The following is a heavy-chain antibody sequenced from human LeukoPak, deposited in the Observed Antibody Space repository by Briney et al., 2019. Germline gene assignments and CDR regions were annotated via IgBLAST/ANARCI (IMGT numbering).Heavy chain of an antibody. D-gene: IGHD3-10*01. V-gene: IGHV3-23*01. CDR1: GFTFSSYA. Sequence: LPGGSLRLSCAASGFTFSSYALSWVRQAPGKGLEWVSAISGSGGSTYYADSVKGRFTISRDNAKNSLYLQMNSLRAEDTAVYYCARDMGDYWGQGTLVTVSS. CDR3: ARDMGDY. CDR2: ISGSGGST. J-gene: IGHJ4*02.